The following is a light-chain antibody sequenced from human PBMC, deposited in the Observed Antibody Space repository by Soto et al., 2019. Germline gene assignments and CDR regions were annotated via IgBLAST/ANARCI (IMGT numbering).Light chain of an antibody. J-gene: IGKJ1*01. CDR1: QSASTN. CDR3: QQYGSSPAT. CDR2: GAS. Sequence: EIVMTQSPATLSVSPGQGATLSCRASQSASTNLAWYQQKPGQAPRLLIYGASTRATGIPDRFSGSGSGTDFTLTISRLEPEDFAVYYCQQYGSSPATFGQGTKVDI. V-gene: IGKV3-20*01.